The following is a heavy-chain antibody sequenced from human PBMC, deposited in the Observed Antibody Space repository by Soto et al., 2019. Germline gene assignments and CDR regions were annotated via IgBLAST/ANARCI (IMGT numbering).Heavy chain of an antibody. CDR3: ARDMSGGTYNYYYGMDV. D-gene: IGHD1-26*01. CDR2: ISGSDDST. CDR1: GFTFSSYS. V-gene: IGHV3-23*01. J-gene: IGHJ6*02. Sequence: GGSLRLSCAASGFTFSSYSMNWVRQAPGKGLEWVSVISGSDDSTYYADSVKGRFTISRDNSKNTLYLQMNSLRAGDTAVYYCARDMSGGTYNYYYGMDVWGQGTTVTVSS.